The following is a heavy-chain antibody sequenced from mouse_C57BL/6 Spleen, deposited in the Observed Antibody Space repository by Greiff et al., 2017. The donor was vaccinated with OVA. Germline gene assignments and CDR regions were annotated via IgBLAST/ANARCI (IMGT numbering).Heavy chain of an antibody. CDR1: GFTFSDYG. D-gene: IGHD1-3*01. V-gene: IGHV5-17*01. J-gene: IGHJ4*01. CDR3: ASSGFIAMDY. Sequence: EVKLQESGGGLVKPGGSLKLSCAASGFTFSDYGMHWVRQAPEKGLEWVAYISSGSSTIYYADTVKGRFTISRDNAKNTLFLQMTSLRSEDTAMYYCASSGFIAMDYWGQGTSVTVSS. CDR2: ISSGSSTI.